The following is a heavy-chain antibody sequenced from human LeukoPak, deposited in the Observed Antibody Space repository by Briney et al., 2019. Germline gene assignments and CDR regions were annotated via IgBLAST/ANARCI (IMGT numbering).Heavy chain of an antibody. CDR2: ITDNGGST. D-gene: IGHD2-21*02. J-gene: IGHJ4*02. CDR3: ARPYCGGDCSYDY. Sequence: GSLRLSCAASGFTFSNYATHWVRQAPGKGLEYVSAITDNGGSTYYANSVKGRFTISRDNSKNTLYLQMGGLRPEDMAVYYCARPYCGGDCSYDYWGQGTLVTVSS. CDR1: GFTFSNYA. V-gene: IGHV3-64*01.